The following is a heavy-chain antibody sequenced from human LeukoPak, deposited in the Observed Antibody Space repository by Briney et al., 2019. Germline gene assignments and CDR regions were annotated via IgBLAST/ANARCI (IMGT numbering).Heavy chain of an antibody. Sequence: PGGSLRLSCAASGFTFSSYGMHWVRQAPGKGLEWVAIIRYDGSNKYYADSVKGRFTISRDNSKNTLYLQMNSLRAEDTAVYYCAKIIFLDPEGFDYWGQGTLVTVSS. CDR3: AKIIFLDPEGFDY. CDR2: IRYDGSNK. V-gene: IGHV3-30*02. CDR1: GFTFSSYG. J-gene: IGHJ4*02. D-gene: IGHD3-3*01.